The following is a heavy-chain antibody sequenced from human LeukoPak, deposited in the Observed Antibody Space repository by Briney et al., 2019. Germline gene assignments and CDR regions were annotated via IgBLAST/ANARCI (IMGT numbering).Heavy chain of an antibody. V-gene: IGHV5-10-1*01. CDR2: IDPSDSYI. CDR1: GSSYTNYW. Sequence: KSGESLQISCQGSGSSYTNYWISWVRQLPGKGLEWMGRIDPSDSYINHSPSFQGHVSISADKSVSTAYLQWSSLKASDSAMYYCVRQPRGTVVFDYWGQGTLVTVSS. J-gene: IGHJ4*02. CDR3: VRQPRGTVVFDY. D-gene: IGHD4-23*01.